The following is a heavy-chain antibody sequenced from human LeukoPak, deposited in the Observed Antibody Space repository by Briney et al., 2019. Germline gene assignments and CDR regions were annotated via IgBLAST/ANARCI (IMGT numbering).Heavy chain of an antibody. CDR3: ARGGRPLGYFYMDV. V-gene: IGHV1-69*05. CDR2: TIPIFGTL. Sequence: SVTVSCTASGDTFNNYAFNWVRHAHGQGPEWMGGTIPIFGTLKPAQKFQGRVTITTDESTSTSYMELSSLTSEDTAVYFCARGGRPLGYFYMDVWGKGTTVIVSS. CDR1: GDTFNNYA. J-gene: IGHJ6*03.